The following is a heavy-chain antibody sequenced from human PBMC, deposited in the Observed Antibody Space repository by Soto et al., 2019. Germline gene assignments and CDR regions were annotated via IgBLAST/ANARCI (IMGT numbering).Heavy chain of an antibody. CDR3: ASSYSNYALIDYYYYGMDV. Sequence: GASVKLSCEDSGYTFTSYAMHWVRQAPEQRLEWMGWINAGNGNTKYSQKFQGRVTITRDTSASTAYMELSSLRSEDTAVYYCASSYSNYALIDYYYYGMDVWGQGTTVTVSS. CDR1: GYTFTSYA. CDR2: INAGNGNT. J-gene: IGHJ6*02. D-gene: IGHD4-4*01. V-gene: IGHV1-3*01.